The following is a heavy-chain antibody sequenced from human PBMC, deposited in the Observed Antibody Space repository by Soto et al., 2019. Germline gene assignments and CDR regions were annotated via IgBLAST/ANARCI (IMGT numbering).Heavy chain of an antibody. CDR3: ARDNLIGYFGVVTIDRFDY. CDR2: ISSSSSYI. V-gene: IGHV3-21*01. D-gene: IGHD3-3*01. CDR1: GFTFSSYS. Sequence: EVQLVESGGGLVKPGGSLRLSCAASGFTFSSYSMNWVRQAPGKGLEWVSSISSSSSYIYYADSVKGRFTISRDNAKNSLYLQMNSLRAEDTAVYYCARDNLIGYFGVVTIDRFDYWGQGTLVTVSS. J-gene: IGHJ4*02.